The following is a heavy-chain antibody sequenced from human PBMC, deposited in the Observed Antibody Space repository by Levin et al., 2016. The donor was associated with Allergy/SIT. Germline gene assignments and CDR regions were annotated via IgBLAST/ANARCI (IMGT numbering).Heavy chain of an antibody. CDR3: AREVFRYYDFWSGYSQATTNWFDP. CDR2: IYYSGST. D-gene: IGHD3-3*01. V-gene: IGHV4-31*03. Sequence: SETLSLTCTVSGGSISSGGYYWSWIRQHPGKGLEWIGYIYYSGSTYYNPSLKSRVTISVDTSKNQFSLKLSSVTAADTAVYYCAREVFRYYDFWSGYSQATTNWFDPWGQGTLVTVSS. CDR1: GGSISSGGYY. J-gene: IGHJ5*02.